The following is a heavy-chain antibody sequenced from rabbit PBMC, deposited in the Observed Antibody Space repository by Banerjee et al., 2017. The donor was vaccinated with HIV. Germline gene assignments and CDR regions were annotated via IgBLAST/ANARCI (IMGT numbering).Heavy chain of an antibody. CDR1: GFSFSSGYW. CDR2: IDMGGVT. V-gene: IGHV1S40*01. J-gene: IGHJ6*01. CDR3: ARDTSSSFSSYGMDL. D-gene: IGHD1-1*01. Sequence: QSLEESGGDLVKPGASLTLTCTASGFSFSSGYWICWVRQAPGKGLEWIACIDMGGVTYYASWAKGRFTISRTSSTTVDLKMTSLTAADTATYFCARDTSSSFSSYGMDLWGQGTLVTVS.